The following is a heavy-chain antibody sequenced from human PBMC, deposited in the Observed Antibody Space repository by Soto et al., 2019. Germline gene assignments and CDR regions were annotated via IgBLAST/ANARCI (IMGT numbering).Heavy chain of an antibody. CDR3: SRARGRPGTILFDY. D-gene: IGHD1-7*01. CDR2: TSFDGFNQ. CDR1: GFTFRNYG. Sequence: PGGSLRLSCAVSGFTFRNYGMQWVRQAPGKGLEWVALTSFDGFNQYYGKSVEGRFTISRDNSKNTLYLQMDSLRPEDSAMYFCSRARGRPGTILFDYCGQGTLVTVSS. J-gene: IGHJ4*02. V-gene: IGHV3-30*03.